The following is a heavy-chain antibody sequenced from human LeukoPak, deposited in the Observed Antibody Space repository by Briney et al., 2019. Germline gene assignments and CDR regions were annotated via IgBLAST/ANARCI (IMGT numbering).Heavy chain of an antibody. CDR1: GVSISGYY. V-gene: IGHV4-59*08. D-gene: IGHD6-19*01. Sequence: EPSETLSLTCTVSGVSISGYYWSWIRQPPGKGLECIGYIYYTGSNTYNPSLKSRVTISVDSSKNQFSLRLSSVTAADTAVYYCARLSTTSGWYSWFDPWGQGTLVTVSS. CDR2: IYYTGSN. J-gene: IGHJ5*02. CDR3: ARLSTTSGWYSWFDP.